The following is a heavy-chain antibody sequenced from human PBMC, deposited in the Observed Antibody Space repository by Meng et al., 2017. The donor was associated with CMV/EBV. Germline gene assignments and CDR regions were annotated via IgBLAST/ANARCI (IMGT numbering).Heavy chain of an antibody. D-gene: IGHD1-26*01. CDR1: GFTFSSYS. CDR2: ISSSSSYI. J-gene: IGHJ6*02. V-gene: IGHV3-21*01. CDR3: ARPIQSGSYWGFDYGMDV. Sequence: GESLKISCAASGFTFSSYSMHWVRQAPGKGLEWVSSISSSSSYIYYADSVKGRFTISRDNAKNSLYLQMNSLRAEDTAVYYCARPIQSGSYWGFDYGMDVWGQGTTVTVSS.